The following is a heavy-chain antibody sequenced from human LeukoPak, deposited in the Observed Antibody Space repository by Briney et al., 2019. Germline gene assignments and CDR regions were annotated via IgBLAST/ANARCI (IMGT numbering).Heavy chain of an antibody. CDR2: ISSSSSYI. CDR3: ARGRITMVRGARGGTFDY. D-gene: IGHD3-10*01. Sequence: GGSLRLSCAASGFTFSSYSMYWVRQAPGKGLEWVSSISSSSSYIYYADSVKGRFTISRDNAKNSLYLQMNSLRAEDTAVYYCARGRITMVRGARGGTFDYWGQGTLVTVSS. J-gene: IGHJ4*02. V-gene: IGHV3-21*01. CDR1: GFTFSSYS.